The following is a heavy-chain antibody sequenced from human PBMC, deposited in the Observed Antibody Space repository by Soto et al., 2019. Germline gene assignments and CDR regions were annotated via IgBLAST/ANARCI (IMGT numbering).Heavy chain of an antibody. CDR2: INHSGVT. J-gene: IGHJ6*02. V-gene: IGHV4-34*01. CDR3: ARFSGSYYYAMDV. CDR1: GGSFSGYY. D-gene: IGHD6-19*01. Sequence: PSETLSLTCAVYGGSFSGYYWSWIRQPPGKGLEWIGEINHSGVTNYKPSLKRRVTISVDTSKNQFSLQLKSVTAADTALYYCARFSGSYYYAMDVWGPGSTVTVS.